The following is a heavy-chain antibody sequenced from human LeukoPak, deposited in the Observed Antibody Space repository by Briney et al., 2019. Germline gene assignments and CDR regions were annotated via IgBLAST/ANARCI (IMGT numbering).Heavy chain of an antibody. Sequence: GGSLRLSCAASGFTFSSYGMQWVLQAPGKGLEWVAFIHYDGSNKYYANSVKGRFTISRDNSKNTLYLHMNSLRAEDTAVYYCAKDPIRGVRPYYFSSWGQGTLVTVSS. D-gene: IGHD3-10*01. CDR3: AKDPIRGVRPYYFSS. J-gene: IGHJ4*02. V-gene: IGHV3-30*02. CDR1: GFTFSSYG. CDR2: IHYDGSNK.